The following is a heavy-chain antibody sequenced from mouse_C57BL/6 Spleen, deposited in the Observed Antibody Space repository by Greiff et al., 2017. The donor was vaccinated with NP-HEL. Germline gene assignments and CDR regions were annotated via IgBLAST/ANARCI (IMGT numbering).Heavy chain of an antibody. CDR3: ARGGFHYFDY. Sequence: EVKLMESGGGLVKPGGSLKLSCAASGFTFSDYGMHWVRQAPEKGLEWVAYISSGSSTIYYADTVKGRFTISRDNAKNTLFLQMTSLRSEDTAMYYCARGGFHYFDYWGQGTTLTVSS. CDR1: GFTFSDYG. J-gene: IGHJ2*01. V-gene: IGHV5-17*01. CDR2: ISSGSSTI.